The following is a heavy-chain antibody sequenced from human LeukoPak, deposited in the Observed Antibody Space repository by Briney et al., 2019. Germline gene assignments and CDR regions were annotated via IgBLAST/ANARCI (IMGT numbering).Heavy chain of an antibody. CDR2: IYYSGST. CDR1: GGSISSSSYY. D-gene: IGHD6-19*01. V-gene: IGHV4-39*07. J-gene: IGHJ4*02. Sequence: SSETLSLTCTVSGGSISSSSYYWGWIRQPPGKGLEWIGSIYYSGSTYYNPSLKSRVTISVDTSKNQFSLKLSSVTAADTAVYYCARGAIAVAAIDYWGQGTLVTVSS. CDR3: ARGAIAVAAIDY.